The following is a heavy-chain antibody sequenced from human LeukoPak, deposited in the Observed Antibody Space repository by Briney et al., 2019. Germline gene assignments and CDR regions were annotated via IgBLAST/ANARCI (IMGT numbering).Heavy chain of an antibody. V-gene: IGHV4-34*01. CDR3: ARGGITIFGVVIGSFGY. J-gene: IGHJ4*02. D-gene: IGHD3-3*01. Sequence: PSETLSLTCAVYGGSFSGYYWSWIRQPPGKGLEWIGEINHSGSTNYNPSLKSRVTISVDTSKNQFSLKLSSVTAADTAVYYCARGGITIFGVVIGSFGYWGQGTLVTVSS. CDR2: INHSGST. CDR1: GGSFSGYY.